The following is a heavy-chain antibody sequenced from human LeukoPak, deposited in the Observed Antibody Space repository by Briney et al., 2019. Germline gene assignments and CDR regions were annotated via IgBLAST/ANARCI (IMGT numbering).Heavy chain of an antibody. CDR2: IYYSRST. V-gene: IGHV4-59*08. CDR3: ARRLTDYWSLDL. D-gene: IGHD7-27*01. J-gene: IGHJ2*01. CDR1: SGSISGYH. Sequence: SETLSLTCTVSSGSISGYHWNWIRQPPGKGLEWIGYIYYSRSTSYNPSLKSRVTISVDTSKSQFSLKLSSVTAADTAVYYCARRLTDYWSLDLWGRGTLVTVSS.